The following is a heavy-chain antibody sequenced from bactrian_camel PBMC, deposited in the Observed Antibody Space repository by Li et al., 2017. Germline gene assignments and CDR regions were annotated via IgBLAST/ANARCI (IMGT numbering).Heavy chain of an antibody. CDR2: MYSNTGGTT. J-gene: IGHJ6*01. CDR3: ATDGGSWLTLADFGY. D-gene: IGHD6*01. CDR1: GSIPSSYC. Sequence: HVQLVESGGGSVEAGGSLELSCTFSGSIPSSYCMGWFRQAAGKGLEWVSAMYSNTGGTTYYVDSVKGRFTISRDNAKNTLYLQMNSLKSEDTALYYCATDGGSWLTLADFGYWGQGTQVTVS. V-gene: IGHV3S1*01.